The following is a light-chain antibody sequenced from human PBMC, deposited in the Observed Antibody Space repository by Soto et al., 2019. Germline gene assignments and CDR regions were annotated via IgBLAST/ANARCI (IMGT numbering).Light chain of an antibody. Sequence: DIQMTLSPSTLSGSVGDRVTITCRASQTISSWLAWYQQKPGKAPKLLIYKASTLKSGVPSRFSGSGYGTEFNLTISSLQPDDFATYYCQHYNSYSEAFGQGTKVDI. CDR1: QTISSW. CDR2: KAS. V-gene: IGKV1-5*03. J-gene: IGKJ1*01. CDR3: QHYNSYSEA.